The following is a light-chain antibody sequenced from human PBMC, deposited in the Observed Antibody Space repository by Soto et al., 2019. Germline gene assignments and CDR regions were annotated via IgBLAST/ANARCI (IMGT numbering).Light chain of an antibody. Sequence: EIVLTQSPATLSLSPGERATLSRRASQSVSSYLAWYQQKPGQAPRLLIYDASNRATGIPARFSGSGSGTDFTLTISRLEPEDFAVYYCQQYGSSPLWTFGQGTKVDIK. CDR3: QQYGSSPLWT. CDR2: DAS. CDR1: QSVSSY. J-gene: IGKJ1*01. V-gene: IGKV3-20*01.